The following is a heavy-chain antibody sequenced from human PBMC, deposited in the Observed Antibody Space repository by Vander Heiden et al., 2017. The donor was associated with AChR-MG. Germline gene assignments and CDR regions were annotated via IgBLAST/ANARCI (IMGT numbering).Heavy chain of an antibody. V-gene: IGHV4-34*01. CDR1: GGSFSGYS. J-gene: IGHJ6*02. Sequence: QVQLQQWGAGLLKPSETPSLTCAVYGGSFSGYSWSWTRQPPGKGLEWSGEINHSGSTNYNASLKSRVTISVDTSKNQFSLKLSSVTAADTAVYYCARGRGRVRGVILYYYYGMDVWGQGTTVTVSS. D-gene: IGHD3-10*01. CDR3: ARGRGRVRGVILYYYYGMDV. CDR2: INHSGST.